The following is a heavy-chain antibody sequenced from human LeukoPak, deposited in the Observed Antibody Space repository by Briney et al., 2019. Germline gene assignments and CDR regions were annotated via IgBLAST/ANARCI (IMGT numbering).Heavy chain of an antibody. Sequence: SETLSLTCTVSGGSISYYYSWIRQPPGKGPEWIGYVYYTGSTNYNPSLRSRVTISLDTSRNQFSLNLSSVTAADTAVYYCARDPGTPYYFYGLDVWGKGTTVTVSS. CDR1: GGSISYY. D-gene: IGHD3-10*01. CDR2: VYYTGST. V-gene: IGHV4-59*01. CDR3: ARDPGTPYYFYGLDV. J-gene: IGHJ6*04.